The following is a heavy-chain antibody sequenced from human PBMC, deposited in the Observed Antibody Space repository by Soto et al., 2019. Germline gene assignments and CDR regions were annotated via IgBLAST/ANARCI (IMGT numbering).Heavy chain of an antibody. Sequence: GESLKISCKGSGYSFTSYWIGWVRQMPGKGLEWMGIIYPGDSDTRYSPSFQGQVTISADKSISTAYLQWSSLKASDTAMYYCARQKEGAFDCSGGSCYQYYYYYMDVWGKGTTVTVSS. D-gene: IGHD2-15*01. CDR1: GYSFTSYW. V-gene: IGHV5-51*01. CDR2: IYPGDSDT. CDR3: ARQKEGAFDCSGGSCYQYYYYYMDV. J-gene: IGHJ6*03.